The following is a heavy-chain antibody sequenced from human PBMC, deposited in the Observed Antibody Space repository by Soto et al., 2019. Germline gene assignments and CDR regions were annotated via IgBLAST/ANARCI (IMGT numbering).Heavy chain of an antibody. J-gene: IGHJ4*02. CDR2: INNSGST. V-gene: IGHV4-59*12. D-gene: IGHD6-6*01. CDR3: ARVPSS. Sequence: SETLSLTCTVPGGSISGYYWIWLRQPPGKGLEWIGYINNSGSTNYNPSLKSRVTISVDRSKNQFSLKLSSVTAADTAVYYCARVPSSWGQGILVTVSS. CDR1: GGSISGYY.